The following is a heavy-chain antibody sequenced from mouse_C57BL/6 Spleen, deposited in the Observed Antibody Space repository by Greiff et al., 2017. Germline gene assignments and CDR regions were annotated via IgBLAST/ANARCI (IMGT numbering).Heavy chain of an antibody. Sequence: VQLQQSGPELVKPGASVKMSCKASGYTFTDYNMHWVKQSHGKSLEWIGYINPNNGGTSYNQKFKGKATLTVNKSSSTAYMELRSLTSEDSAVYYCARLRDGYSAWFAYWGQGTLVTVSA. CDR1: GYTFTDYN. CDR2: INPNNGGT. D-gene: IGHD2-3*01. CDR3: ARLRDGYSAWFAY. J-gene: IGHJ3*01. V-gene: IGHV1-22*01.